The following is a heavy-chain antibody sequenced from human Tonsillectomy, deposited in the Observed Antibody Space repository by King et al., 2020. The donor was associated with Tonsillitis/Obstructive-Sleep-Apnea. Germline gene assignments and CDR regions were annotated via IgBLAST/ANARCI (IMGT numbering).Heavy chain of an antibody. CDR2: LWYDGSNK. CDR1: GFTFSSYG. D-gene: IGHD3-3*01. J-gene: IGHJ3*02. CDR3: ARDLNDFWRVVQPFAFDI. Sequence: VQLVESGGGVVQPGRSLRLSCAASGFTFSSYGMHWVRQAPGKGLEWGAVLWYDGSNKYYAYSVKGRFTISRDNSKNTLSLQMNSLRAEDTAVYYCARDLNDFWRVVQPFAFDIWGEGTMVTVSS. V-gene: IGHV3-33*01.